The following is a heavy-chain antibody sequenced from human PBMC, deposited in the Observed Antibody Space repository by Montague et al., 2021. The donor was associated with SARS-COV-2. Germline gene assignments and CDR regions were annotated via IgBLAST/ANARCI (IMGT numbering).Heavy chain of an antibody. V-gene: IGHV4-38-2*02. CDR1: GSSINSNYY. Sequence: SETLSLTCTVSGSSINSNYYWGWIRQPPKKGLEWIGCSYHSGPTXXHPXXXSRGTISLDTSNNHFSLKVTSVTAADTAVYYCARSPYYGPGKPYQFDYWGRGTLVTVSS. CDR2: SYHSGPT. CDR3: ARSPYYGPGKPYQFDY. D-gene: IGHD3-10*01. J-gene: IGHJ4*02.